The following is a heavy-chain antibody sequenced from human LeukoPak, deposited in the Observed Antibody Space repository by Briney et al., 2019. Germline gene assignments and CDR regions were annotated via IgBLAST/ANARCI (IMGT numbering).Heavy chain of an antibody. CDR3: ARDYDGTTGTTRYAFDI. J-gene: IGHJ3*02. Sequence: SETLSLTCTVSGGSISSYYWSWIRQPPGKGLEWIGSIHYSGSTNYNPSLKSRVTISVDTSKNQFSLKLSSVTAADTAVYYCARDYDGTTGTTRYAFDIWGQGTMVTVSS. D-gene: IGHD1-1*01. V-gene: IGHV4-59*01. CDR1: GGSISSYY. CDR2: IHYSGST.